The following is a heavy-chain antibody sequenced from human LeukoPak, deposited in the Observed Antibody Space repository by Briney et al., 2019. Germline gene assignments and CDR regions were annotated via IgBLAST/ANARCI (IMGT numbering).Heavy chain of an antibody. CDR3: ARAPVAGLYYYYYMDV. CDR1: GGSISSFY. CDR2: IYTSGTI. V-gene: IGHV4-4*07. D-gene: IGHD6-19*01. Sequence: SETLSLTCSVSGGSISSFYCNWMRQPAGKGLEWIGRIYTSGTITYNPSLKSRVNMPVDTSKNQFSLNLSSVTAADTAVYYCARAPVAGLYYYYYMDVWGKGTTVTVSS. J-gene: IGHJ6*03.